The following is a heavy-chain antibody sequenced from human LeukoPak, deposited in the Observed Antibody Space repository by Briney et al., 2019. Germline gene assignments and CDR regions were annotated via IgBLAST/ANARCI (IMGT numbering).Heavy chain of an antibody. CDR2: IKQDGSER. J-gene: IGHJ4*02. CDR3: ARDRSGGKQQLVRGYFDY. Sequence: GGSLRLSCAVSGFTFSSYWMSWVRQAPGKGLEWVGNIKQDGSERYNVDSVKGRFTISRDNAKNSLYLQVNSLRAEDTAVYYCARDRSGGKQQLVRGYFDYWGQGTLVTVSS. CDR1: GFTFSSYW. V-gene: IGHV3-7*01. D-gene: IGHD6-13*01.